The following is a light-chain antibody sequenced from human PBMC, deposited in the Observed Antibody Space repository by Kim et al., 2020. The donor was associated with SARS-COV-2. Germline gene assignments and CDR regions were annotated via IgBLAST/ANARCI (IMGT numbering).Light chain of an antibody. Sequence: GDRGTITCRASQSISISLAWYQHKPGKAPNLLIYEASSLQSGVPSRFSGSGSGTEFTLTISSLQPDDFATYYCQHYDVYSGTFGQGTKVDIK. CDR2: EAS. V-gene: IGKV1-5*01. CDR3: QHYDVYSGT. J-gene: IGKJ1*01. CDR1: QSISIS.